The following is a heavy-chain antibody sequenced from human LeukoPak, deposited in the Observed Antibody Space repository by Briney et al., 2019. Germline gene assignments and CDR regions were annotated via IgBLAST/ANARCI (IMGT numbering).Heavy chain of an antibody. J-gene: IGHJ4*02. CDR1: GFTFSSYN. D-gene: IGHD6-19*01. Sequence: QAGGSLRLSCTASGFTFSSYNMNWVRQAPGKGLEWVSAISGSGGSTYYADSVKGRFTISRDNSKNTLYLQMNTLRAEDTAVYYCASLPSGWSLTYYFDYWGQGTLVTVSS. V-gene: IGHV3-23*01. CDR2: ISGSGGST. CDR3: ASLPSGWSLTYYFDY.